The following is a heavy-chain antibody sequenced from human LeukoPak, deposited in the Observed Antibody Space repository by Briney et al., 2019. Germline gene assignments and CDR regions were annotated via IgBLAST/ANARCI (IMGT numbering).Heavy chain of an antibody. CDR2: IRAKTYGGTT. V-gene: IGHV3-49*03. CDR1: GFSFGDYA. J-gene: IGHJ3*02. Sequence: PGGSLRLSCTASGFSFGDYAMTWFRPAPGKGLEWVGFIRAKTYGGTTEYAASVKGRFTISRDDSKSIAYLQMNSLQTEDTAVYFCTRVPIRTVTMIIVIRGHDAFDIWGQGTMVTVSS. CDR3: TRVPIRTVTMIIVIRGHDAFDI. D-gene: IGHD3-22*01.